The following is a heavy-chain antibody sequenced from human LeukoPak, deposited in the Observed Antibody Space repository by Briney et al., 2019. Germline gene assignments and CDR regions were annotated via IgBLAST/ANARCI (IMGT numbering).Heavy chain of an antibody. V-gene: IGHV3-53*01. CDR2: IYSGGTT. CDR3: ARAGGSIKPFDY. D-gene: IGHD2-2*01. CDR1: GFTVSSNY. J-gene: IGHJ4*02. Sequence: GGSLRLSCAASGFTVSSNYMNWVRQAPGKGLEWVSIIYSGGTTYYAASVKGRFTISPGNSKNKLDLQMNSMNVEDKAFYYCARAGGSIKPFDYWGQGTLVSVS.